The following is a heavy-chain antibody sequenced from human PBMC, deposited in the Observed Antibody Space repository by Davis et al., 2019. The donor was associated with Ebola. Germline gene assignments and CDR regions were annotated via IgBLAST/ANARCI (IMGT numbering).Heavy chain of an antibody. CDR1: GFTFSSYS. D-gene: IGHD3-3*01. CDR2: ISSGSNYI. Sequence: GESLKISCAASGFTFSSYSMNWVRQAPGKGLEWVSTISSGSNYIYYTDSVKGRFTLSRDNGKNSLFLQMDNLRAEDTAVYYCARLRGDYSDDFDFWGQGILVTVSS. J-gene: IGHJ4*02. V-gene: IGHV3-21*01. CDR3: ARLRGDYSDDFDF.